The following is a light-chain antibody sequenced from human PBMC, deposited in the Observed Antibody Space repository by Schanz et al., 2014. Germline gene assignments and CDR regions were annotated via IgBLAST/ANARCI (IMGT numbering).Light chain of an antibody. CDR3: QQYGDYPLT. CDR1: QRISSY. Sequence: DVQLTQSPSSLSASVGDRVTITCRASQRISSYLNWYQQKPGKAPKFLIYAASNLQSGVPSRFSGSGSGTDFTLTISSLQPEDFATYYCQQYGDYPLTFGGGTRVEIK. CDR2: AAS. V-gene: IGKV1-39*01. J-gene: IGKJ4*01.